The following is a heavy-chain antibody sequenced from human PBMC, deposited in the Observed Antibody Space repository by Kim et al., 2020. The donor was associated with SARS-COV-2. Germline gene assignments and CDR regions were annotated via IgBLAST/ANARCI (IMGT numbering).Heavy chain of an antibody. CDR3: ARLSPRYVWDKFDY. CDR1: GFTFSSYW. D-gene: IGHD3-16*01. J-gene: IGHJ4*02. CDR2: VNSDGSST. Sequence: GGSLRLSCVASGFTFSSYWMHWVRQAPGKGLVWVSRVNSDGSSTGYADSVKGRFTISRDNARNTLYLQMNSLRAEDTAVYYCARLSPRYVWDKFDYWGQGTLVTVSS. V-gene: IGHV3-74*01.